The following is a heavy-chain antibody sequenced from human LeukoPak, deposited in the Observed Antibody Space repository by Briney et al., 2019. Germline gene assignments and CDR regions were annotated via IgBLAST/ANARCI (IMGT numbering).Heavy chain of an antibody. CDR1: GFTSSSYS. Sequence: GGSLRLSCAASGFTSSSYSMNWVRQAPGKGLGWVSSISSSSSYIYYADSVKGRFTISRDNARNSLYLQMNSLRAEDTAVYYCARDLSRSIDYWGQGTLVTVSS. V-gene: IGHV3-21*01. J-gene: IGHJ4*02. D-gene: IGHD1-26*01. CDR2: ISSSSSYI. CDR3: ARDLSRSIDY.